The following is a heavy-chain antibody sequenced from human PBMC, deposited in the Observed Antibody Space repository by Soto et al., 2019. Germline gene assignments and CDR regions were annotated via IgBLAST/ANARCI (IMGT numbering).Heavy chain of an antibody. CDR3: ARSGVTTVESFDY. D-gene: IGHD3-10*01. CDR1: GYSFTDYH. V-gene: IGHV1-2*06. Sequence: GASVKVSCKASGYSFTDYHIHWVRQAPGQGLEWLGRINPKSGGTSTAQKFQGRVTMTRDTSISTAYMELSRLRSDDTAVYYCARSGVTTVESFDYWGQGTLVTVSS. CDR2: INPKSGGT. J-gene: IGHJ4*02.